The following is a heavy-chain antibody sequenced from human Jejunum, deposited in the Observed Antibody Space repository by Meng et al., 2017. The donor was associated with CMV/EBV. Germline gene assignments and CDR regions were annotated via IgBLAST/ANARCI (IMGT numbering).Heavy chain of an antibody. D-gene: IGHD3-3*01. CDR1: GFAFSSYW. V-gene: IGHV3-7*01. CDR2: IKQDGSES. J-gene: IGHJ4*02. CDR3: AKDQRFNSWSFDS. Sequence: SGFAFSSYWMSWVRQSAVKGLEWVANIKQDGSESYYVDSVKGRFTISRDNAKNSLYLQMNTLRAEDTAVYYCAKDQRFNSWSFDSWGQGTQVTVSS.